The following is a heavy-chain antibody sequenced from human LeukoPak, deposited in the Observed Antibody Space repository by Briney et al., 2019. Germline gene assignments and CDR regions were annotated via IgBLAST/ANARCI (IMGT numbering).Heavy chain of an antibody. D-gene: IGHD3-9*01. CDR1: GYIFTNYG. CDR2: INNNNGNR. V-gene: IGHV1-8*02. J-gene: IGHJ6*03. Sequence: ASVKVSCKASGYIFTNYGITWVRQAPGQGLEWMGWINNNNGNRNYALKFQGRVTMTRNTSISTAYMELSSLRSEDTAVYYCARGEVDYDILTGYYPARYYYYMDVWGKGTTVTISS. CDR3: ARGEVDYDILTGYYPARYYYYMDV.